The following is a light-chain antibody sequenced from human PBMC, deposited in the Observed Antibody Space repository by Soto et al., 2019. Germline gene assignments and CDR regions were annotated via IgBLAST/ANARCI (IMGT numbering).Light chain of an antibody. CDR2: EVS. Sequence: QSARTQPPSASGSPGQSVTISCTGTDSDIGGYNYVSWYQQHPGKAPKLMIFEVSKRPSGVPGRFSGSKSGNTASLTVSGLQAEDEADYYCSLNVGSTFYVFGTGTKVTVL. V-gene: IGLV2-8*01. CDR3: SLNVGSTFYV. J-gene: IGLJ1*01. CDR1: DSDIGGYNY.